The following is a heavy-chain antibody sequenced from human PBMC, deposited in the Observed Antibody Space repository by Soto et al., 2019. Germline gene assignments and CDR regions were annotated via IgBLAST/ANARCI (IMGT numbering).Heavy chain of an antibody. D-gene: IGHD6-13*01. CDR3: ARGDNIVYSSSWYRFPHDY. Sequence: GGSLRLSGAASGFTFSIYSMNWVRQAPWKGLEWVSSISSSSSYIYYADSVKGRFTISRDNAKNSLYLQMNSLRAEDTAVYYCARGDNIVYSSSWYRFPHDYWGQGTLVTVSS. CDR1: GFTFSIYS. J-gene: IGHJ4*02. V-gene: IGHV3-21*01. CDR2: ISSSSSYI.